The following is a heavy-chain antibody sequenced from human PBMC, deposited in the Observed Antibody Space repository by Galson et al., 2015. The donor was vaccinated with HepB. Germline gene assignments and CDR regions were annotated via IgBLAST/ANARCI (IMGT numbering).Heavy chain of an antibody. CDR1: GYTFTSYA. J-gene: IGHJ5*02. CDR2: INAGNGNT. Sequence: SVKVSCKASGYTFTSYAMHWVRQAPGQRLEWMGWINAGNGNTKYSQKFQGRVTITRDTSASTAYMELSSLRSEDTAVYYCARGRYYGFWSGYFGFDPWGQGTLVTVSS. D-gene: IGHD3-3*01. CDR3: ARGRYYGFWSGYFGFDP. V-gene: IGHV1-3*01.